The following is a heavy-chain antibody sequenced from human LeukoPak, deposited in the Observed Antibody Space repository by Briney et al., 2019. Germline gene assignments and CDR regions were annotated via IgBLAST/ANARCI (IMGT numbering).Heavy chain of an antibody. D-gene: IGHD3-10*01. CDR3: ARTVYGSGSLSYYYGMDV. CDR1: GGSISSYY. J-gene: IGHJ6*02. Sequence: SETLSLTCTVSGGSISSYYWSWFGRPPGKGLGWIGFFYYSGSTNYNPSLKSRVTISVDTSKNQFSLKLSSVTAADTAVYYCARTVYGSGSLSYYYGMDVWGQGTTVTVSS. CDR2: FYYSGST. V-gene: IGHV4-59*01.